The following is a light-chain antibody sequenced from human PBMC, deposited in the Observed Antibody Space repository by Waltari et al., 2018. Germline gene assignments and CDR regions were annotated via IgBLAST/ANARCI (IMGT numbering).Light chain of an antibody. J-gene: IGKJ1*01. CDR3: QQSYNFPRT. CDR2: TAS. CDR1: QTIRDY. Sequence: DIGLPQSPSSLSASVGDSVPITCRASQTIRDYLSWYKQRPGKAPNLLIDTASNLQSGVPPRFSGSGTGTDFTLTISSLQPEDFAIYYCQQSYNFPRTFGQGTKVEVK. V-gene: IGKV1-39*01.